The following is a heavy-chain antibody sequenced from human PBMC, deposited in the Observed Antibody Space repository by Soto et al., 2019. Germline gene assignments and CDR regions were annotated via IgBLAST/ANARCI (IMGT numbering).Heavy chain of an antibody. CDR3: ARAMSPRGVTLYYYYYGMDV. Sequence: ASVKVSCKASGYTLIDYYIHWVRQAPGQGLEWMGWINPNRGDTNYAQKFQGWVTMTRDTSISTAYMELSRLTSDDTAVYYCARAMSPRGVTLYYYYYGMDVWGQGTTVTVSS. CDR2: INPNRGDT. J-gene: IGHJ6*02. V-gene: IGHV1-2*04. CDR1: GYTLIDYY. D-gene: IGHD3-10*01.